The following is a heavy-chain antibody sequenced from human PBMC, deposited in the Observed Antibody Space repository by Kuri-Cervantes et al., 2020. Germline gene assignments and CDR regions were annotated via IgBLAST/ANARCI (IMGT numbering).Heavy chain of an antibody. CDR3: ARSRFGYFDY. CDR1: GFTFSSYA. J-gene: IGHJ4*02. V-gene: IGHV3-53*01. CDR2: IYSGGST. D-gene: IGHD3-10*01. Sequence: GESLKISCAASGFTFSSYAMHWVRQAPGKGLEWVAVIYSGGSTYYADSVKGRFTISRDNSKNTLNLQMNSLRAEDTAVYYCARSRFGYFDYWGQGTLVTVSS.